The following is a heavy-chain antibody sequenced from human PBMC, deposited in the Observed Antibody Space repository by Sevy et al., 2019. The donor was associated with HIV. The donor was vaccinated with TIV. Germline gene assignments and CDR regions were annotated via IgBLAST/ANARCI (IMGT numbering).Heavy chain of an antibody. CDR1: GFSFSSYG. J-gene: IGHJ4*02. Sequence: GGSLRLSCAASGFSFSSYGMHWVRQAPGKGLEWMSYIKYDGSNKDYADSVKGRFTISRDNSRNTLYLQMNSLRVEDRAVFYCEKDGGGRGGDHWGQGTLVTVSS. CDR3: EKDGGGRGGDH. CDR2: IKYDGSNK. V-gene: IGHV3-30*02. D-gene: IGHD2-15*01.